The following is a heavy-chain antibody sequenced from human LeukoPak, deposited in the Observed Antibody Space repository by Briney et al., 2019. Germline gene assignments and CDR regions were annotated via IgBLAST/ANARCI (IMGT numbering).Heavy chain of an antibody. CDR1: GFTFSSYG. V-gene: IGHV3-30*03. J-gene: IGHJ4*02. Sequence: GGSLRLSCAASGFTFSSYGMHWVRQAPGKGLAWVALISYDGLNKYYADSVKGRFTISRDNSRNTLYLQMSSLRAEDTAVYYCARDRGVTMVRGVIDSFDYWGQGTLVTVSS. CDR2: ISYDGLNK. CDR3: ARDRGVTMVRGVIDSFDY. D-gene: IGHD3-10*01.